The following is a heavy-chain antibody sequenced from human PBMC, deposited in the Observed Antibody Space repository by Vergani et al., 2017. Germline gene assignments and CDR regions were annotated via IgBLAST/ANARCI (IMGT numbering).Heavy chain of an antibody. D-gene: IGHD3-3*01. CDR3: ARVQELYDFWSGYRVRYYYYMDV. V-gene: IGHV3-7*01. CDR2: IKGDGSAK. CDR1: GFRFSNYW. Sequence: EVEVVESGGGLVQPGGSLRLSCAASGFRFSNYWMHWLRQAPGKGLEWVAAIKGDGSAKQYVESVKGRFTISRDNAKSSLYLQMNSLRVADTAVYYCARVQELYDFWSGYRVRYYYYMDVWGKGTTVTVSS. J-gene: IGHJ6*03.